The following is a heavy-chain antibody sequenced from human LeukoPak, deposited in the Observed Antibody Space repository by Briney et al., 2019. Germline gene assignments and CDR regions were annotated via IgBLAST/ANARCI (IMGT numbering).Heavy chain of an antibody. CDR2: IYSGGST. D-gene: IGHD3-10*01. V-gene: IGHV3-66*01. CDR3: ARENGSGTVGYYYYYGMDV. Sequence: SGGSLRLSCAASGFTVRTNYMSWVRQAPGKGLEWVSVIYSGGSTYYADSVKGRFTISRDDFKKTLHLQMNSLRAEDTAVYYCARENGSGTVGYYYYYGMDVWAKGPRSPSP. J-gene: IGHJ6*02. CDR1: GFTVRTNY.